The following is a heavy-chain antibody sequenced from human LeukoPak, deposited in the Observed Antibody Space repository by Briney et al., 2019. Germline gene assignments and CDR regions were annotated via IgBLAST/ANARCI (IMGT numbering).Heavy chain of an antibody. J-gene: IGHJ4*02. D-gene: IGHD3-22*01. CDR2: IIPIFGTA. V-gene: IGHV1-69*13. Sequence: SVKVSCKASGGTFSSYAISWVRQAPGQGLEWMGGIIPIFGTANYAQKFQGRVTITADESTSTAYMELSSLRSEDTAVYYCASWGDSSGYYYRGIDARNENYYFDYWGQGTLVTVSS. CDR1: GGTFSSYA. CDR3: ASWGDSSGYYYRGIDARNENYYFDY.